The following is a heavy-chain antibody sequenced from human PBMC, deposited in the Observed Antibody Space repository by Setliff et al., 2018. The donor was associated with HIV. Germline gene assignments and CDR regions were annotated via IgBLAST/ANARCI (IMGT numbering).Heavy chain of an antibody. CDR1: DGSFSGYS. V-gene: IGHV4-34*01. D-gene: IGHD5-12*01. Sequence: SETLSLTCGVDDGSFSGYSWSWIRQSPGKGLEWIGEVSRGGSTTYNPSLTGRVSVSVDTSKSQFSLKLTNVTAADAAVYYCARYTVGSMVDYWGPGTLVTVSS. CDR3: ARYTVGSMVDY. CDR2: VSRGGST. J-gene: IGHJ4*02.